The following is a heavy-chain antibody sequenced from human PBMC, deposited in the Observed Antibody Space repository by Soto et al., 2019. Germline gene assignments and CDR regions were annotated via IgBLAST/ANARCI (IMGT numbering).Heavy chain of an antibody. J-gene: IGHJ4*02. Sequence: EIQLLQSGGGLVQPGGSLRLSCAASGFSFNTYAMSWVRQAPGKGLEWVSAISGSGGSSYYADSVKGRFTISRDNSKNTVYLEMNILRAEDTAVYYCAKYQSLTTRKTDFDFWGQGTLVTVSS. CDR2: ISGSGGSS. V-gene: IGHV3-23*01. CDR3: AKYQSLTTRKTDFDF. D-gene: IGHD3-3*01. CDR1: GFSFNTYA.